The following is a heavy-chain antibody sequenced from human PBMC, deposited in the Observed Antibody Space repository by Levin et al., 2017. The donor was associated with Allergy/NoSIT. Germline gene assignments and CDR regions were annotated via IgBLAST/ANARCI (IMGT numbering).Heavy chain of an antibody. J-gene: IGHJ4*02. CDR3: AKSRSWTRVVDY. CDR2: INHSGST. CDR1: GGSFSGYY. Sequence: PSETLSLTCAVYGGSFSGYYWSWIRQPPGKGLEWIGEINHSGSTNYNPSLKSRVTISVDTSKNQFSLKLSSVTAADTAVYYCAKSRSWTRVVDYWGQGTLVTVSS. D-gene: IGHD3/OR15-3a*01. V-gene: IGHV4-34*01.